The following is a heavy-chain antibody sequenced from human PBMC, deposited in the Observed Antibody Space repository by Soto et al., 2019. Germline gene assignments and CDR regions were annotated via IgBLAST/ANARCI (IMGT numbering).Heavy chain of an antibody. CDR2: ISQDWTIA. V-gene: IGHV3-74*01. Sequence: VQLVESGGGLVQPGGSLRLSCAASGFAFGRYWMHWGRQAPGKGLVWVSRISQDWTIASQADSVKGRFTISRYNAKNTLSIQMNSLIADDPSVYDCLSDLRHSYDFADQWGQGTLVTVSS. CDR1: GFAFGRYW. D-gene: IGHD3-3*01. J-gene: IGHJ4*02. CDR3: LSDLRHSYDFADQ.